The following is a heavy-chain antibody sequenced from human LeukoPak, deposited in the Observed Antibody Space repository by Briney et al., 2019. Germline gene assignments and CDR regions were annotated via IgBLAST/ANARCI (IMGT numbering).Heavy chain of an antibody. CDR1: GFTFSSYA. Sequence: GGSLRLSCAASGFTFSSYAMSWVRQAPGKGLEWVSAISGSGGSTYYADSVKGRFTISRDNPKNTLYLQMNSLRAEDTAVYYCAKDTRPGHYYDSSGHDKFFDYWGQGTLVTVSS. D-gene: IGHD3-22*01. CDR3: AKDTRPGHYYDSSGHDKFFDY. V-gene: IGHV3-23*01. J-gene: IGHJ4*02. CDR2: ISGSGGST.